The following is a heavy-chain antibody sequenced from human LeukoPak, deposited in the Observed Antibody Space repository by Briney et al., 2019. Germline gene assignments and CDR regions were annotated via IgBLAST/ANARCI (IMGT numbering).Heavy chain of an antibody. Sequence: SEPLYLTCTGYGGPISSYYWSWIRQPPAKGLEWIGYTYYSESINYNPSLKGRVTLSVDTSQNQFSMKLSSVTDPDTAVYYTASAVAGTVFDPWGQGTLVSVS. V-gene: IGHV4-59*08. CDR2: TYYSESI. J-gene: IGHJ5*02. CDR1: GGPISSYY. D-gene: IGHD6-13*01. CDR3: ASAVAGTVFDP.